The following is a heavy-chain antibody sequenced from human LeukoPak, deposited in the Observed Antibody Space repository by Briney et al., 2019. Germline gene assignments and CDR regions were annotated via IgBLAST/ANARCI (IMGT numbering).Heavy chain of an antibody. Sequence: GGSLRLSCAASGFSINNYAMIWVRQAPGKGLEFVSHISGSGSDSNYADSVKGRFIISRDNSMNTFYLQLNSLRAEDTATYYCAKGQHDDHPHWLDPWGQGTLVTVSS. CDR2: ISGSGSDS. D-gene: IGHD6-13*01. V-gene: IGHV3-23*01. CDR3: AKGQHDDHPHWLDP. J-gene: IGHJ5*02. CDR1: GFSINNYA.